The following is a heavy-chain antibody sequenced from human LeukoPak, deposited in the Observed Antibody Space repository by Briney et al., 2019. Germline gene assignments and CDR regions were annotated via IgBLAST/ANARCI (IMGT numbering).Heavy chain of an antibody. CDR3: AREGGPYRPLDY. J-gene: IGHJ4*02. CDR1: GGSITSTNY. V-gene: IGHV4-4*02. CDR2: VNLQGST. Sequence: SGTLSLTCGVSGGSITSTNYWTWVRQPPGKGLEWIGEVNLQGSTNYNPSLKGRVAIPVDMSENHISLQLTSVTAADTAVYYCAREGGPYRPLDYSGQGTLVTVSS.